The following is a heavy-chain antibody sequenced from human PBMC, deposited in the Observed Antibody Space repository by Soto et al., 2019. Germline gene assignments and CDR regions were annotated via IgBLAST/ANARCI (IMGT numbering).Heavy chain of an antibody. CDR1: GYSFTSYA. V-gene: IGHV1-3*01. CDR3: ARDPRVDTGDRFGYYYYYMDV. Sequence: QVQLVQSGAEVKKPGASVKVSCKASGYSFTSYAVHWVRQAPGQRLEWMGWINAGNCVTKYPQEFQGRVIITSDAFESTAYMELSSLTSEDTAMYYCARDPRVDTGDRFGYYYYYMDVWGKGTTVTVSS. CDR2: INAGNCVT. D-gene: IGHD3-16*01. J-gene: IGHJ6*03.